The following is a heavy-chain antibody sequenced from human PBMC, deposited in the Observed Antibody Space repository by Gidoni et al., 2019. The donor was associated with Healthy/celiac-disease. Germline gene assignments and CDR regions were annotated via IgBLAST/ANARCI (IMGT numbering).Heavy chain of an antibody. CDR1: GGSFSGYD. J-gene: IGHJ5*02. Sequence: QVQLQQWGAGLLKPSETLSLTCAVYGGSFSGYDWSWIRQPPGKGLEWIGEINHSGSTNYNPSLKSRVTISVDTSKNQFSLKLSSVTAADTAVYYCARARSTMVRGVTFDPWGQGTLVTVSS. V-gene: IGHV4-34*01. CDR3: ARARSTMVRGVTFDP. D-gene: IGHD3-10*01. CDR2: INHSGST.